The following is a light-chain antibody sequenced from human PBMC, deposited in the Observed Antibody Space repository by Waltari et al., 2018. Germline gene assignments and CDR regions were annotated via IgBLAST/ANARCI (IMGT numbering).Light chain of an antibody. CDR3: SSYIRSSTPSWV. CDR2: DVS. CDR1: RSDVGGYNY. Sequence: QSALTQPASVSGSPGQSITISCTGTRSDVGGYNYVSWSQHHPGKAPKVMIYDVSNRPSGVSNRFSGSKSGNTASLTIAGLQAEDEADYYCSSYIRSSTPSWVFGGGTKLTIL. J-gene: IGLJ3*02. V-gene: IGLV2-14*03.